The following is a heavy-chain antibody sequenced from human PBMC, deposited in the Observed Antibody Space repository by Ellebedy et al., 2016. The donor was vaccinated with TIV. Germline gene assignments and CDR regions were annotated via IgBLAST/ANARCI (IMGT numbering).Heavy chain of an antibody. V-gene: IGHV3-48*03. CDR2: ISSSGSTI. CDR3: ARAYYGDFDY. J-gene: IGHJ4*02. D-gene: IGHD4-17*01. Sequence: GESLKISCAASGFPFSSYEMNWVRQAPGKGLEWVSYISSSGSTIYYADSVKGRFTISRDNAKNSLYLQMNSLRAEDTAVYYCARAYYGDFDYWGQGTLVTVSS. CDR1: GFPFSSYE.